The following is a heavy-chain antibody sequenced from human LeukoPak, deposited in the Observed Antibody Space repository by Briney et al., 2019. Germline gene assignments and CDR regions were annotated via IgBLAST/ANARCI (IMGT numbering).Heavy chain of an antibody. D-gene: IGHD1-26*01. CDR2: ISGSGGST. Sequence: GGSLRLSCAASGFTFSSYAMSWVRQAPGKGLEWVSAISGSGGSTYYADSVKGRFTISRDNSKNTLYLQMNSLRAEDTAVYYCASQTPNVLIVGALGFDYWGQGTLVTVSS. CDR3: ASQTPNVLIVGALGFDY. J-gene: IGHJ4*02. V-gene: IGHV3-23*01. CDR1: GFTFSSYA.